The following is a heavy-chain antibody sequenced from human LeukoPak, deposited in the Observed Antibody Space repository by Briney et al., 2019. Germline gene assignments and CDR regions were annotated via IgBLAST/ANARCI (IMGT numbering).Heavy chain of an antibody. J-gene: IGHJ4*02. D-gene: IGHD5-12*01. CDR1: GFTFSNAW. Sequence: PGGSLRLSCAASGFTFSNAWMSWVRQAPGTGLEWVGRIKSKTDGGTTDYAAPVKGRFTISRDDSKNTLYLQMNSLKTEDTAVYYCTTDQSHRGYDPGYFDYWGQGTLVTVSS. CDR3: TTDQSHRGYDPGYFDY. V-gene: IGHV3-15*01. CDR2: IKSKTDGGTT.